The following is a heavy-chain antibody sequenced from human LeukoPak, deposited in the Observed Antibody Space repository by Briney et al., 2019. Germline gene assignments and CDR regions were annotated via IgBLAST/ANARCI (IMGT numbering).Heavy chain of an antibody. J-gene: IGHJ4*01. V-gene: IGHV3-74*01. CDR1: GFTLRNYW. CDR2: ISDDGSVA. Sequence: GGSLRLSCTASGFTLRNYWMHWVRQVPGKRLAWVSRISDDGSVANYADSVQGRFTISRDNAKNMLYLQINSLRSEDTAVYFCARYSSSSGGASYYLDSWGHGTLLTVSS. D-gene: IGHD6-6*01. CDR3: ARYSSSSGGASYYLDS.